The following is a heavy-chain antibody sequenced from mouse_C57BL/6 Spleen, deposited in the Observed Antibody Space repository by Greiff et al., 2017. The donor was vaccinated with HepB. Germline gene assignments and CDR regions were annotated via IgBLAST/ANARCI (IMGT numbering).Heavy chain of an antibody. CDR1: GYTFTSYW. CDR3: GKTNYGSSYYAMDY. Sequence: VQLQQPGAELVKPGASVKMSCKASGYTFTSYWITWVKQRPGQGLEWIGDIYPGSGSTNYNEKFKSKATLTVDTSSSTAYMQLSSLTSEDSAVYYCGKTNYGSSYYAMDYWGQGTSVTVSS. CDR2: IYPGSGST. D-gene: IGHD1-1*01. V-gene: IGHV1-55*01. J-gene: IGHJ4*01.